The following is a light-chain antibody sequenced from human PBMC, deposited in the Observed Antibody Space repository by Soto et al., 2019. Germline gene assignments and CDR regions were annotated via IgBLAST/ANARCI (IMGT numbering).Light chain of an antibody. J-gene: IGLJ2*01. Sequence: QSALTQPASVSGSPGQSITISCTGTSSDVGGYNYVSWYQQHPGKAPKLMIYDVSNRPSGVSNRFSGSKSGNTPSLTISGLQAEDEADYYCSSYTSSSVVFVGGTTLTVL. CDR3: SSYTSSSVV. V-gene: IGLV2-14*01. CDR2: DVS. CDR1: SSDVGGYNY.